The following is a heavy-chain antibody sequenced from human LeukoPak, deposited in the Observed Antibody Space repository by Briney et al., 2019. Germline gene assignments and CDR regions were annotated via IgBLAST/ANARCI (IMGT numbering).Heavy chain of an antibody. V-gene: IGHV1-18*04. J-gene: IGHJ6*04. Sequence: ASVKVSCKASGYTFTSYGISWVRQAPGQGLEWMGWISAYNGNTNYAQKLQGRVTMTTDTSTSTAYMELRSLRSDDTAVYYCARDSTPIVVVVAATYYYGMGVWGKGTTVTGSS. D-gene: IGHD2-15*01. CDR2: ISAYNGNT. CDR1: GYTFTSYG. CDR3: ARDSTPIVVVVAATYYYGMGV.